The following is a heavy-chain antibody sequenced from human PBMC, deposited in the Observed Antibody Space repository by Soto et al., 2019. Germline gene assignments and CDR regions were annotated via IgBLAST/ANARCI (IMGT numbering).Heavy chain of an antibody. CDR3: AREHVDTAIQGVVYYYYYGMDV. V-gene: IGHV1-18*01. D-gene: IGHD5-18*01. CDR1: GYTFASYG. J-gene: IGHJ6*02. CDR2: ISAYNGNT. Sequence: QVQLVQSGAEVKKPGASVKVSCKASGYTFASYGISWVRQAPGQGLEWMGWISAYNGNTNYAQKLQGRVTMTTDTSTSTAYMELRSLRSDDTAVYYCAREHVDTAIQGVVYYYYYGMDVWGQGTTVTVSS.